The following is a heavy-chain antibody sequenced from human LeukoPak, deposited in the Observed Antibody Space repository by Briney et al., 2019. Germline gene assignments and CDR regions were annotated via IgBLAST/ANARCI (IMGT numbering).Heavy chain of an antibody. V-gene: IGHV1-46*01. CDR2: INPTGGST. D-gene: IGHD3-3*01. CDR1: GYTFPSYF. CDR3: ARDPLSYDFWSGYYTDNWFDP. J-gene: IGHJ5*02. Sequence: ASVKVSCKASGYTFPSYFMHWVRQAPGQGLEWMGIINPTGGSTTYAQKFQGRVTITRDTSASTAYMELSSLRSEDTAVYYCARDPLSYDFWSGYYTDNWFDPWGQGTLVTVSS.